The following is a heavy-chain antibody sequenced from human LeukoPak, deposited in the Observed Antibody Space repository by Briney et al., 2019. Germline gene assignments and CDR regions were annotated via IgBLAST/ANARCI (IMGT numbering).Heavy chain of an antibody. CDR1: GYTFTAYY. J-gene: IGHJ4*02. CDR3: ATHEYTNSSTDY. CDR2: IKPDSGGT. Sequence: ASVKVSCKASGYTFTAYYMHWVRQAPGQGLEWMGWIKPDSGGTNYGKKFQGRVTMTRDTSISTAYMELSRLRSDDTAVYYCATHEYTNSSTDYWGQGTLVTVSS. V-gene: IGHV1-2*02. D-gene: IGHD6-6*01.